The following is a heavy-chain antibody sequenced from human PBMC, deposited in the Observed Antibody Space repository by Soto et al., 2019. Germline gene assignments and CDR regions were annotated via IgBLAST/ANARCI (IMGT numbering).Heavy chain of an antibody. CDR1: GFTFYSYA. Sequence: GGSLRLSCAASGFTFYSYAINWVRQAPGKGLEWVSAISGTGDSTHYADAVKGRFTISRDNSKNTLYLQMNSLRAEDTAVYYCAKGEKQVVHGDYYHGMDVWGQGTTVTVSS. CDR2: ISGTGDST. CDR3: AKGEKQVVHGDYYHGMDV. D-gene: IGHD6-13*01. V-gene: IGHV3-23*01. J-gene: IGHJ6*02.